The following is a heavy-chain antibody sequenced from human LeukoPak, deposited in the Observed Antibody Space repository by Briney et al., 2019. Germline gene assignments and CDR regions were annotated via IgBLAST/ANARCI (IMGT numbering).Heavy chain of an antibody. Sequence: GGSLRLSCAASGFSFNNYAMSWVRQAPGKRLEWVPTISSSGGSTYYADSVKGRFTISRDNSKNTLYVQMNSLRAEDTAVYYCAKDLPGFFDYWGQGILVTVSS. J-gene: IGHJ4*02. V-gene: IGHV3-23*01. CDR2: ISSSGGST. CDR1: GFSFNNYA. CDR3: AKDLPGFFDY.